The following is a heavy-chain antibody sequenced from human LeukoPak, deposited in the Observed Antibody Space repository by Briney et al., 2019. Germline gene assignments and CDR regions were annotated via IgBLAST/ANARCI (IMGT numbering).Heavy chain of an antibody. J-gene: IGHJ4*02. CDR2: INWNGGST. CDR3: AKDRWFGEYNFDY. V-gene: IGHV3-20*04. CDR1: GFSFDDYD. Sequence: GGSLRLSCAASGFSFDDYDMSWVRQAPGKGLEWVSGINWNGGSTGYADSVKGRFTISRDNSKNTLYLQMNSLRAEDTAVYYCAKDRWFGEYNFDYWGQGTLVTVSS. D-gene: IGHD3-10*01.